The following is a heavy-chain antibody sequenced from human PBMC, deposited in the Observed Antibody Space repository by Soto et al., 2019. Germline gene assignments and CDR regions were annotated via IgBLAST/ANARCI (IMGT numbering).Heavy chain of an antibody. V-gene: IGHV4-4*02. D-gene: IGHD4-17*01. CDR3: ARYDFGTFDY. Sequence: SETLSLTCAVSGDSISSSFWWSWVRQPPGKGLEWIGEIYHTESTVYNPSLKSRVTISVDKSKNQFSLNLDSVTAADTAVYYCARYDFGTFDYWGRGILVAVSS. J-gene: IGHJ4*02. CDR1: GDSISSSFW. CDR2: IYHTEST.